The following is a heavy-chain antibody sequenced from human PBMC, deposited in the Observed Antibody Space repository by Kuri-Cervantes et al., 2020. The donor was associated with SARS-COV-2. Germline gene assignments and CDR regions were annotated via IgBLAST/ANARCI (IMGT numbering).Heavy chain of an antibody. Sequence: GGSLRLSCAASGFTFSSYGMHWVRQAPGKGLEWVSGISWNSGSIGYADSVKGRFTISRDNAKNSLYLQMNSLRAEDTALYYCAKDYDFWSGYSFDYWGQGTLVTVSS. D-gene: IGHD3-3*01. CDR2: ISWNSGSI. V-gene: IGHV3-9*01. J-gene: IGHJ4*02. CDR3: AKDYDFWSGYSFDY. CDR1: GFTFSSYG.